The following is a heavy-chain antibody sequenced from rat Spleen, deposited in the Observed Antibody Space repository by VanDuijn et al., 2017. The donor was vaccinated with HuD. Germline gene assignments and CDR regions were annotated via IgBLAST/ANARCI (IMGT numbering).Heavy chain of an antibody. D-gene: IGHD3-2*01. Sequence: EVQLVESGGDLVQPGRSLKLSCAASGFTFDYYYMAWVRQAPTEGLQWFASISNSGVNTYYRDSVKGRFTISRDNAKSTLYLQMNSLRSEDTATYFCARPLALNWFAYWGQGTLVTVSS. CDR3: ARPLALNWFAY. CDR1: GFTFDYYY. J-gene: IGHJ3*01. V-gene: IGHV5-25*01. CDR2: ISNSGVNT.